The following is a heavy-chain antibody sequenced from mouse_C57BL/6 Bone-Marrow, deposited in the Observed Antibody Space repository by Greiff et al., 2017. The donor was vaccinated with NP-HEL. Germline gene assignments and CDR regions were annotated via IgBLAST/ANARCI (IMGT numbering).Heavy chain of an antibody. CDR3: ALLRPQDFDY. CDR2: IDPSDSYT. J-gene: IGHJ2*01. CDR1: GYTFTSYW. V-gene: IGHV1-69*01. D-gene: IGHD1-2*01. Sequence: VQVQQPGAELVMPGASVKLSCKASGYTFTSYWMHWVKQRPGQGLEWIGEIDPSDSYTNYNQKFKGKSTLTVDKSSSTAYMQLSSLTSEDSAVYYCALLRPQDFDYWGQGTTLTVSS.